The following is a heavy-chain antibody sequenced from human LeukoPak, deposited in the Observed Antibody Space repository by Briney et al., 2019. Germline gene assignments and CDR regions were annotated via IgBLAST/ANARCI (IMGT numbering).Heavy chain of an antibody. CDR1: GYTFTGYY. V-gene: IGHV1-2*02. CDR2: INPDSGST. J-gene: IGHJ3*02. CDR3: ARDLVVRGVTGFGI. Sequence: ASVKVSCKASGYTFTGYYMHWVRQAPGQGLEWMGWINPDSGSTNYAQKFQGRVTMTRDTSISTAYMELSRLRSDDTAVYYCARDLVVRGVTGFGIWGQGTMVTVSS. D-gene: IGHD3-10*01.